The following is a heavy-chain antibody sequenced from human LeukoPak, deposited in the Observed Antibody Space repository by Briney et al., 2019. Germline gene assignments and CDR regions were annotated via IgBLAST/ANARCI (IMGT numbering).Heavy chain of an antibody. V-gene: IGHV3-48*02. Sequence: PGGSLRLSCAASGSSFSDFSMNWVRQAPGKGLEWVSYISGGSRTIYYADSVKGRFTISRDNARNSLYLQMNSLRDEDTAVYYCAREHLLRYFDRAGYYFDYWGQGALVTVSS. D-gene: IGHD3-9*01. J-gene: IGHJ4*02. CDR1: GSSFSDFS. CDR2: ISGGSRTI. CDR3: AREHLLRYFDRAGYYFDY.